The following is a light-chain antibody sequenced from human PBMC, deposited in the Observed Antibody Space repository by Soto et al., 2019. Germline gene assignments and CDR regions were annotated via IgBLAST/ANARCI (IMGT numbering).Light chain of an antibody. J-gene: IGKJ5*01. V-gene: IGKV3-20*01. Sequence: EIVLTQSPGTLSVSPGEIATLSCRASQSVSRNYLAWYQQKPGQAPRLLIYGTSSSATGIPDRFSGSGSGTDFMLTISRLEPEDFAVYYCQQYSSTGVTFGQGTRLELK. CDR3: QQYSSTGVT. CDR1: QSVSRNY. CDR2: GTS.